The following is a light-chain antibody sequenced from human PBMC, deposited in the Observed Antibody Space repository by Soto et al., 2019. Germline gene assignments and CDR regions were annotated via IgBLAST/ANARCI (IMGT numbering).Light chain of an antibody. J-gene: IGKJ4*01. Sequence: DIVMTQSPLSLPVTPGEPASISCRSSQSLLHSNGYNYLDWYLQKPGQSPQLLIYLGSKLSSGVPYRFSGRGSGTDFTLKISRVEAEYVGVYYCMQALQTPLTFGRGTKVEIK. CDR2: LGS. CDR1: QSLLHSNGYNY. V-gene: IGKV2-28*01. CDR3: MQALQTPLT.